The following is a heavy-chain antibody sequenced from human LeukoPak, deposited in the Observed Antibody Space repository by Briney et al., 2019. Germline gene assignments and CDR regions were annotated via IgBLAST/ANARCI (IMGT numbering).Heavy chain of an antibody. V-gene: IGHV3-23*01. CDR1: GFTFSSNA. CDR3: AKGVYSTASGAFDI. Sequence: GGSLILSCAASGFTFSSNAMSWVRQSPGKGLEWVSGISGSGGTTPDVDSVKGRFTISRDNFENKLYLQMSSLRVEDTAVYYCAKGVYSTASGAFDIWGQGTMVTVSS. CDR2: ISGSGGTT. D-gene: IGHD6-6*01. J-gene: IGHJ3*02.